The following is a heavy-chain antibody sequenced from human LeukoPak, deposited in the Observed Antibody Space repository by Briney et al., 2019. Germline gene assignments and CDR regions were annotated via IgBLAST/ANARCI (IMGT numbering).Heavy chain of an antibody. D-gene: IGHD6-6*01. CDR1: GFTFSSNA. V-gene: IGHV3-23*01. J-gene: IGHJ4*01. Sequence: PGGSLRLSCAASGFTFSSNAMNWVRQAPGKGLEWVSGITGSGDSTYYADSVKGRFTISRDNSKNTVYLQMNSLRVEDTAVYHCGKERYGSSSVVDCWGHGTLVTVSS. CDR3: GKERYGSSSVVDC. CDR2: ITGSGDST.